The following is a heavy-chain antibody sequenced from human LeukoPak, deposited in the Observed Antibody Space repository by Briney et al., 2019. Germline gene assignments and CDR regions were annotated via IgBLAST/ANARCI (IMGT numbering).Heavy chain of an antibody. CDR2: ISARADLT. J-gene: IGHJ4*02. D-gene: IGHD6-13*01. V-gene: IGHV3-23*01. CDR1: GFTFINYD. Sequence: GGSLRLSCAASGFTFINYDMSWVRQAPGKGLEWVSTISARADLTYYADSVKGRFIIFRDNSKNTLYLQMNSPRAEDTAVYYCARVDSSSWYYFDYWGQGTLVTVSS. CDR3: ARVDSSSWYYFDY.